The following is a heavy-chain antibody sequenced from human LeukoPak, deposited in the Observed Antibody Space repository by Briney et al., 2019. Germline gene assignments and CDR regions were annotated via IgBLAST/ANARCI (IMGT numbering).Heavy chain of an antibody. CDR1: GYTFSSYA. J-gene: IGHJ4*02. V-gene: IGHV1-2*02. CDR2: INPNSGGT. D-gene: IGHD1-26*01. Sequence: ASVKVSCKASGYTFSSYAMHWVRQAPGQGLEWMGWINPNSGGTNYAQKFQGRVTMTRDTSISTAYMELSRLRSDDTAVYYCAREGGSYVDYWGQGTLVTVSS. CDR3: AREGGSYVDY.